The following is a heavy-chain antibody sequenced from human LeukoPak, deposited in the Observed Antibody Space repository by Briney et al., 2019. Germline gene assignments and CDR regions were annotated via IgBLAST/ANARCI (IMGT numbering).Heavy chain of an antibody. J-gene: IGHJ5*02. CDR1: GGSISSYY. CDR3: ARHYGP. V-gene: IGHV4-59*08. D-gene: IGHD3-16*01. CDR2: IYYSGST. Sequence: PSETLSLTCTVSGGSISSYYWSWIRQPPGKGLEWIGYIYYSGSTYYNPSLKSRVTISVDTSKNQFSLKLSSVTAADTAVYYCARHYGPWGQGTLVTVSS.